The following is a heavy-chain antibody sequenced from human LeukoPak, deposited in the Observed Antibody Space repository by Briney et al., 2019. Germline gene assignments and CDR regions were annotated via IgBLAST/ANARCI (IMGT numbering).Heavy chain of an antibody. CDR3: ARLGSGWYYFDY. J-gene: IGHJ4*02. V-gene: IGHV4-39*07. CDR1: GGSISSSSYY. Sequence: SETLSLTCTVSGGSISSSSYYWGWIRQPPGKGLEWIGSIYYSGSTNYNPSLKSRVTISVDTSKNQFSLKLSSVTAADTAVYYCARLGSGWYYFDYWGQGTLVTVSS. CDR2: IYYSGST. D-gene: IGHD6-19*01.